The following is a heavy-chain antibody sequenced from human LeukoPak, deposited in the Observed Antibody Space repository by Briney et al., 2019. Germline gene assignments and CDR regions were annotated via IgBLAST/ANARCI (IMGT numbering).Heavy chain of an antibody. J-gene: IGHJ4*02. CDR2: IWYDGSNK. CDR3: AKDLGDGYPTPED. CDR1: GFTFSSYG. D-gene: IGHD5-24*01. Sequence: PGGSLRLSCAASGFTFSSYGMRWVRQAPGKGLEWVAVIWYDGSNKYYADSVKGRFTISRDNSKNTLYLQMNSLRAEDTAVYYCAKDLGDGYPTPEDWGQGTLVTVSS. V-gene: IGHV3-33*06.